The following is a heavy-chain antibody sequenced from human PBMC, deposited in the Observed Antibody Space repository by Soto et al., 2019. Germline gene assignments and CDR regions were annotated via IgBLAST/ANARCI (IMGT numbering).Heavy chain of an antibody. V-gene: IGHV3-30*18. D-gene: IGHD6-13*01. J-gene: IGHJ4*02. CDR2: ISYDGSNK. CDR1: GFTFSSYG. Sequence: QVQLVASGGGVVQPGRSLRLSCAASGFTFSSYGMHWVRQAPGKGLEWVAVISYDGSNKYDADSVKGRFTISRDNSKNTLYLQMNSLRAEDTAVYYCAKDTAAAGNVDYWGQGTLVTVSS. CDR3: AKDTAAAGNVDY.